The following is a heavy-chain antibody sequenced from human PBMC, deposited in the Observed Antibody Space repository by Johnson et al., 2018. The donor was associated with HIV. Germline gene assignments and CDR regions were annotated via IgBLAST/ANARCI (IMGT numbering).Heavy chain of an antibody. J-gene: IGHJ3*02. CDR1: GFTFSDYY. D-gene: IGHD1-26*01. Sequence: QVQLVESGGGLVKPGGSLRLSCAASGFTFSDYYMSWIRQAPGKGLEWVAFISRDGGTEYYADSVKGRFAISRDNAKSTLYLLMNYLTPEDTAVYYCAREWDPRTPDAFDIWGQGTMVTVSS. CDR2: ISRDGGTE. V-gene: IGHV3-11*04. CDR3: AREWDPRTPDAFDI.